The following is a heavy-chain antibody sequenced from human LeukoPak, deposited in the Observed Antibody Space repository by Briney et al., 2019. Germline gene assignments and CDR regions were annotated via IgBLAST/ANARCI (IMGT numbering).Heavy chain of an antibody. Sequence: GRSLRLSCAASGVTFSSDGMHWGRQGPGKGLGWVAVIWYDGSNKYYADSVKGRFTISRDNSKNTLYLQMNSLRAEDTAVYYCTTFRTYWGQGTLVTVSS. CDR3: TTFRTY. CDR2: IWYDGSNK. CDR1: GVTFSSDG. J-gene: IGHJ4*02. D-gene: IGHD1-14*01. V-gene: IGHV3-33*01.